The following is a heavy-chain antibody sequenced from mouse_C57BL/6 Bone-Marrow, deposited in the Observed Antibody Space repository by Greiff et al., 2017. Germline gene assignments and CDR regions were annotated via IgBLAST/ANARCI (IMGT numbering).Heavy chain of an antibody. CDR2: INYDGSST. J-gene: IGHJ2*01. CDR1: GFTFSDYY. V-gene: IGHV5-16*01. Sequence: EVHLVESEGGLVQPGSSMKLSCTASGFTFSDYYMAWVRQVPEKGLEWVANINYDGSSTYYLDSLNSRFIISRDNAKNILYLQMSSLKSDDTATYYCARDAGPFDYWGQGTTLTVSS. CDR3: ARDAGPFDY.